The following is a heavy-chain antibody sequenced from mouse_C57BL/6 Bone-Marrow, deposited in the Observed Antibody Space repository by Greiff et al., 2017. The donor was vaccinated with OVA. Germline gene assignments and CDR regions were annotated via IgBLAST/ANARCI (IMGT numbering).Heavy chain of an antibody. CDR2: INPSSGYT. CDR3: ARFITTVVNYAMDY. J-gene: IGHJ4*01. Sequence: VMLVESGAELARPGASVKMSCKASGYTFTSYTMHWVKQRPGQGLEWIGYINPSSGYTKYNQKFKDKATLTADKSSSTAYMQLSSLTSEDSAVYYCARFITTVVNYAMDYWGQGTSVTVSS. D-gene: IGHD1-1*01. CDR1: GYTFTSYT. V-gene: IGHV1-4*01.